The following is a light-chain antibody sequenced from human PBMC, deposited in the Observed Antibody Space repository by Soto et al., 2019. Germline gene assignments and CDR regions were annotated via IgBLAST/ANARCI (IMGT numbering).Light chain of an antibody. CDR3: QSYDSRLSAWV. Sequence: QSVLTQPPSVSGAPGQRVTISCTGSSSNIGARYDVHWYQQLPGTAPKLLIYGNTNRPSGVPDRFSGSKSGTSASLAITGLQAEEEADYYCQSYDSRLSAWVFGGGTKLTVL. CDR1: SSNIGARYD. J-gene: IGLJ3*02. V-gene: IGLV1-40*01. CDR2: GNT.